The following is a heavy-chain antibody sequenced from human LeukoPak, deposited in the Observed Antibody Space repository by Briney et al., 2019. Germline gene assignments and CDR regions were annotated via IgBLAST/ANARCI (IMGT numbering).Heavy chain of an antibody. CDR1: GGSFSGYY. CDR2: INHSGST. V-gene: IGHV4-34*01. CDR3: ARGSAYLDAFDI. Sequence: SETLSLTCAVYGGSFSGYYWSWIRQPPGKGLEWIGEINHSGSTNYNPSLKSRVTISVDTSKNQFSLKLSSVTAADTAVYYCARGSAYLDAFDIWGQGTMVTVSS. D-gene: IGHD2-2*02. J-gene: IGHJ3*02.